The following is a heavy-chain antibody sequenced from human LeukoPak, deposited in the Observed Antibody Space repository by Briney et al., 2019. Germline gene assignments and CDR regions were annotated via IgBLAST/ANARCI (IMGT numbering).Heavy chain of an antibody. V-gene: IGHV3-23*01. J-gene: IGHJ4*02. CDR3: AKLVAATINIDY. CDR1: GFTFSSYA. D-gene: IGHD2-15*01. CDR2: TSGSGGNT. Sequence: PGGSLRLSCAASGFTFSSYAMSWVRQAPGKGLQWVSATSGSGGNTYYADSLKGRFTISRDNSKSTLYLQMNSLRAEDTAVYYCAKLVAATINIDYWGQGTLVTVSS.